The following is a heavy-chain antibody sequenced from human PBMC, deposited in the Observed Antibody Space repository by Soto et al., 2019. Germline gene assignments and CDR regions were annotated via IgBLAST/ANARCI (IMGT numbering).Heavy chain of an antibody. D-gene: IGHD2-21*02. V-gene: IGHV3-23*01. CDR1: GFAFRTYA. J-gene: IGHJ6*02. Sequence: GSLRLSCAASGFAFRTYAMAWVRQAPGKGLEWVSGIWGSGDRTFYADSVKGRFTISRDNSRNTLYLQMYSLTAEDTALYYCAKTGPYCGGDCSRYFYGMDVWGQGTTVTVSS. CDR3: AKTGPYCGGDCSRYFYGMDV. CDR2: IWGSGDRT.